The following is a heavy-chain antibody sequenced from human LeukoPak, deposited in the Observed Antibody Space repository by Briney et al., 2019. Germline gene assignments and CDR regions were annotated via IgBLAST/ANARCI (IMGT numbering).Heavy chain of an antibody. CDR2: IKQDGTEK. CDR3: ARDGYSFGHDFDY. V-gene: IGHV3-7*01. J-gene: IGHJ4*02. Sequence: GGSLRLSCGASGFRLSGYWMNWVRQAPGKGLEWVANIKQDGTEKNYADSVKGRFTISRDNAKNSVFLQMNSLRAEDTAVYYCARDGYSFGHDFDYWGQGTLVTVSS. D-gene: IGHD5-18*01. CDR1: GFRLSGYW.